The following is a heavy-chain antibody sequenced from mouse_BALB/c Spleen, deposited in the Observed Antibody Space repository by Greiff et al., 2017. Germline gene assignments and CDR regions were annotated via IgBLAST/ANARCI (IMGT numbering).Heavy chain of an antibody. Sequence: EVKVEESGGGLVKPGGSLKLSCAASGFTFSSYTMSWVRQTPEKRLEWVATISSGGSYTYYPDSVKGRFTISRDNAKNTLYLQMSSLKSEDTAMYYCTREGLDYYISFAYWGQGTLVTVSA. V-gene: IGHV5-6-4*01. J-gene: IGHJ3*01. CDR1: GFTFSSYT. D-gene: IGHD2-12*01. CDR3: TREGLDYYISFAY. CDR2: ISSGGSYT.